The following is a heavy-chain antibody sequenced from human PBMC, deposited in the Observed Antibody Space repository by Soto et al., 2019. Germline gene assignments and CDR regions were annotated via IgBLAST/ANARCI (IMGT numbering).Heavy chain of an antibody. CDR2: IYYSGST. V-gene: IGHV4-31*03. CDR3: AGEERVITGCKVSAY. J-gene: IGHJ4*02. D-gene: IGHD1-20*01. Sequence: TLSLTCTVSGCSISRGRYYWSWIRQHPGKGLEWIGYIYYSGSTYYNPSLKSRVTISVDTSKNQFSLKLSSVTAADTAVYFFAGEERVITGCKVSAYWGKGTLVPVSP. CDR1: GCSISRGRYY.